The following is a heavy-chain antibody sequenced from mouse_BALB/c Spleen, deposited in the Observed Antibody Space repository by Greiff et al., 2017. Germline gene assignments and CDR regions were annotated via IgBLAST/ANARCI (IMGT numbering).Heavy chain of an antibody. J-gene: IGHJ2*01. CDR3: AREGYYGSSYYFDY. D-gene: IGHD1-1*01. CDR2: IWAGGST. Sequence: VMLVESGPGLVAPSQSLSITCTVSGFSLTSYGVHWVRQPPGKGLEWLGVIWAGGSTNYNSALMSRLSISKDNSKSQVFLKTNSLQTDDTAMYYCAREGYYGSSYYFDYWGQGTTLTVSS. CDR1: GFSLTSYG. V-gene: IGHV2-9*02.